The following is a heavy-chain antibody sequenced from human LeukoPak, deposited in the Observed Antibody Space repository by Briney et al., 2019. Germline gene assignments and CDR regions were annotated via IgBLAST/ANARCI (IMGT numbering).Heavy chain of an antibody. CDR3: ARDRGYFDN. V-gene: IGHV3-21*01. Sequence: PGGSLRRSCAASGFTFSIYSMNWVRQAPGKGLEWLSSITSSSNYIYYADSVKGRFTISRDNVQNSLYLQMNSLRAEDTAMYYCARDRGYFDNWGQGTLVTVSS. CDR2: ITSSSNYI. CDR1: GFTFSIYS. J-gene: IGHJ4*02.